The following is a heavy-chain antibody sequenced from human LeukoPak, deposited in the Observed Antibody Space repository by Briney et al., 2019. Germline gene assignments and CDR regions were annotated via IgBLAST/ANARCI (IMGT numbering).Heavy chain of an antibody. CDR2: ISYDGNNK. CDR1: GFTFSNYA. V-gene: IGHV3-30-3*01. CDR3: ARGEYYYDSTLVWDY. Sequence: GGSLRLSCAASGFTFSNYAMHWVRQAPGKGLEWVSVISYDGNNKHYADSVKGRFTISRGTSKNTLYLQMNSLRAEDTAVYYCARGEYYYDSTLVWDYWGQGTLVTVSS. D-gene: IGHD3-22*01. J-gene: IGHJ4*02.